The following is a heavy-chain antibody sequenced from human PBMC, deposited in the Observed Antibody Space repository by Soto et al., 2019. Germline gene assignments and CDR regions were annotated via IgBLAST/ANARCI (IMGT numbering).Heavy chain of an antibody. Sequence: EVQLVESGGGLVQPGGSLRLSCAASGFTVSSNYMSWVRQAPGKGLEWVSVIYSGGSTNYADSVKGRFTISRDNSTNTRYLKMNSLRAEDTAVYYCAREVRARNGYYWGWDGMDVWGQWTTVTVSS. V-gene: IGHV3-66*01. D-gene: IGHD3-22*01. J-gene: IGHJ6*02. CDR1: GFTVSSNY. CDR2: IYSGGST. CDR3: AREVRARNGYYWGWDGMDV.